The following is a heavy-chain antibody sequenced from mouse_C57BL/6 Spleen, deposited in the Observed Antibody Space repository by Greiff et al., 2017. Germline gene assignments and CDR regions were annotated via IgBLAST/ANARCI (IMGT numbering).Heavy chain of an antibody. J-gene: IGHJ3*01. V-gene: IGHV1-64*01. Sequence: QVQLQQPGAELVKPGASVKLSCKASGYTFTSYWMHWVKQRPGQGLEWIGMIHPNSGSTNYNEKFKSKATLTVDKSSSTAYMQLSSLTSEDSAVYYGARDYYGSSYVAYWGQGTLVTVSA. D-gene: IGHD1-1*01. CDR2: IHPNSGST. CDR3: ARDYYGSSYVAY. CDR1: GYTFTSYW.